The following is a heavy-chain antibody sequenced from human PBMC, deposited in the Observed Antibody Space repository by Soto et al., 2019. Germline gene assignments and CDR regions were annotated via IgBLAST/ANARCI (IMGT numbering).Heavy chain of an antibody. CDR1: GGSLSSYY. CDR3: AKDTSDSWIRLLDI. CDR2: VHYTGTT. Sequence: SATLSLTCSVSGGSLSSYYWNWIRQPPGKGLEWIGYVHYTGTTNYNPSLKSRVTMSGDTSKRQFSLKLISVTSADTAMYYFAKDTSDSWIRLLDIWGKGIIVT. V-gene: IGHV4-59*01. J-gene: IGHJ3*02. D-gene: IGHD6-13*01.